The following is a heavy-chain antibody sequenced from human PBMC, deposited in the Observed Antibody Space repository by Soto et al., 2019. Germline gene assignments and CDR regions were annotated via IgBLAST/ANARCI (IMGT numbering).Heavy chain of an antibody. J-gene: IGHJ6*02. V-gene: IGHV1-18*01. Sequence: QVQLVQSGAEVKKPGASVKVSCKASGYTFTSYGISWVRQAPGQGLEWMGWISAYNGNTNYAQKRKGRVTMTTDTAPSTASMELRSLRSDDTAVYFCARDPGAYGMDVWGQGTTVTVSS. CDR3: ARDPGAYGMDV. CDR1: GYTFTSYG. CDR2: ISAYNGNT.